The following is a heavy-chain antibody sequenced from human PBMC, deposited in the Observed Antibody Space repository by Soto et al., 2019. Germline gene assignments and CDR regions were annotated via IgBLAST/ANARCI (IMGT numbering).Heavy chain of an antibody. D-gene: IGHD4-4*01. CDR1: VFTFRSYA. V-gene: IGHV3-30-3*01. CDR3: ARPMWRDDYNWGYFDL. CDR2: ISYDGSNK. Sequence: QVQLVESGGGVVQPGRSLRLSCAASVFTFRSYAMHWVRQAPVKGLECVAVISYDGSNKYYADSVKGRFTISRENSKNTLYLQMNSLRAEDTAVYYCARPMWRDDYNWGYFDLWGRGTLVTLS. J-gene: IGHJ2*01.